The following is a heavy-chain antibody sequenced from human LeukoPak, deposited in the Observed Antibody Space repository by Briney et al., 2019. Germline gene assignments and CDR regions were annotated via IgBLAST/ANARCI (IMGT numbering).Heavy chain of an antibody. CDR3: ARDNQLILFDY. CDR2: IYSGGST. CDR1: GFTVSSNF. Sequence: GGSLRLSCAASGFTVSSNFMSWVRQAPGKGLEWVSVIYSGGSTYYADSVKGRFTISRDNAKNSLYLQMNSLRAEDTAVYYCARDNQLILFDYWGQGTLVTVSS. J-gene: IGHJ4*02. D-gene: IGHD3-16*01. V-gene: IGHV3-66*01.